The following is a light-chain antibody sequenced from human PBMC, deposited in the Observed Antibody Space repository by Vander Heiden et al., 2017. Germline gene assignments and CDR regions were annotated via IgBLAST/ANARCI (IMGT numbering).Light chain of an antibody. V-gene: IGKV1-39*01. Sequence: DIQMTQSPSSLSAFLGDRVTITCRASQSISNYLNWYQQKPGKAPKLLIYAASSLQSGVPSRFSGSGYGTDFSLTISTRQPEDFATYFCQHIDNFLPWTFGQGTKMEIK. CDR3: QHIDNFLPWT. CDR1: QSISNY. CDR2: AAS. J-gene: IGKJ2*02.